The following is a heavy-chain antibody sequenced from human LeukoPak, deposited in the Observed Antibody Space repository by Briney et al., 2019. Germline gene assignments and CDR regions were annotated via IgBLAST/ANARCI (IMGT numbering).Heavy chain of an antibody. CDR1: GFPFSSYA. D-gene: IGHD2-15*01. V-gene: IGHV3-64D*09. J-gene: IGHJ6*02. CDR3: VRGYSFGPYGMDV. Sequence: GGSLRLSCSASGFPFSSYAMEWVRQAPGKGLEYVSVISDSGGSTYYADSVKGRFTISRDNSKNTLYLQMSSLRAEDTAVYFCVRGYSFGPYGMDVWGQGTTVTVSS. CDR2: ISDSGGST.